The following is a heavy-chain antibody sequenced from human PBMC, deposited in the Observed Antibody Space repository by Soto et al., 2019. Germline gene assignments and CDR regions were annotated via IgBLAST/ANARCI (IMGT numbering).Heavy chain of an antibody. CDR1: GFTFSSYA. CDR3: AKGPKRPYYDILTGFLYY. D-gene: IGHD3-9*01. CDR2: ISGSGGST. V-gene: IGHV3-23*01. J-gene: IGHJ4*02. Sequence: EVQLLESGGGLVQPAGSLRLSCAASGFTFSSYAMSWVRQAPGKGLEWVSAISGSGGSTYYADSVKGRFTISRDNSKNTLYLQMNSLRAEDTAVYYCAKGPKRPYYDILTGFLYYWGQGTLVTVSS.